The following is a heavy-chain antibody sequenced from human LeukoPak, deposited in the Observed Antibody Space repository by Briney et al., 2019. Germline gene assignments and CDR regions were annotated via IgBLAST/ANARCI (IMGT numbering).Heavy chain of an antibody. J-gene: IGHJ3*02. CDR3: ARDRVKDKMATTKLGDAFDI. Sequence: PGGSLRLSCAASGFTFSSYSMNWVRQAPGKGLEWVSSISSSSSYIYYADSVKGRFTISRDNAKNSLYLQKNSLRAEDTAVYYCARDRVKDKMATTKLGDAFDIWGQGIMVTVSS. CDR2: ISSSSSYI. CDR1: GFTFSSYS. V-gene: IGHV3-21*01. D-gene: IGHD5-24*01.